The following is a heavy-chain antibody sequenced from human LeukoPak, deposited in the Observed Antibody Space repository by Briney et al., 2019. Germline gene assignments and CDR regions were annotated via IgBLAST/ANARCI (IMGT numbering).Heavy chain of an antibody. V-gene: IGHV1-69*06. CDR2: IIPIFGTA. J-gene: IGHJ4*02. CDR1: GGTFSSYA. CDR3: ARDLIKRALLGATTLDY. Sequence: SVKVSCKASGGTFSSYAISWVRQAPGQGLEWMGGIIPIFGTANYAQKFQGRVTITADKSTSTAYMELSSLRSEDTAVYYCARDLIKRALLGATTLDYWGQGTLVTVSS. D-gene: IGHD1-26*01.